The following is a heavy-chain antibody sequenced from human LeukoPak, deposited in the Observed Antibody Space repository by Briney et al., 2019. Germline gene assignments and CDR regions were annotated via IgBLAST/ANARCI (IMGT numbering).Heavy chain of an antibody. Sequence: SETLSLTCAVYGGSFSGYYWSWIRQPPGMGLEWIGEINHSGSTNYNPSLKSRVTISVDTSKNQFSLKLSSVTAADTAVYYCARIPYDYVWGSINYWGQGTLVTVSS. CDR1: GGSFSGYY. V-gene: IGHV4-34*01. CDR2: INHSGST. D-gene: IGHD3-16*01. CDR3: ARIPYDYVWGSINY. J-gene: IGHJ4*02.